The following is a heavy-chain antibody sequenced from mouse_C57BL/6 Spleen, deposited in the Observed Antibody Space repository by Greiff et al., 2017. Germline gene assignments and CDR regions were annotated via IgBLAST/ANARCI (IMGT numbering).Heavy chain of an antibody. CDR1: GFTFSSYG. D-gene: IGHD1-3*01. V-gene: IGHV5-6*01. Sequence: EVQLVESGGDLVKPGGSLKLSCAASGFTFSSYGMSWVRQTPDKSLEWVATISSGGSYTYYPDSVKGRFTISRDNAKNTLYLQMSSLKSEDTAMYYCARESKRLDYWGQGTTLTVSS. CDR2: ISSGGSYT. CDR3: ARESKRLDY. J-gene: IGHJ2*01.